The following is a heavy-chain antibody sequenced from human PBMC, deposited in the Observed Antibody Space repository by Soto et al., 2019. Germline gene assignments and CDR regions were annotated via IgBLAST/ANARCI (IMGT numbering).Heavy chain of an antibody. V-gene: IGHV1-3*01. CDR1: GYTFTSYA. J-gene: IGHJ5*02. Sequence: VASVKVSCKASGYTFTSYAMHWVRQAPGQRLEWMGWINAGNGNTKYSQKFQGRVTITRDTSASTAYMELSSLRSEDTAVYYCASGTGTNKGIWFDPWGPGTLVTVSS. D-gene: IGHD1-1*01. CDR3: ASGTGTNKGIWFDP. CDR2: INAGNGNT.